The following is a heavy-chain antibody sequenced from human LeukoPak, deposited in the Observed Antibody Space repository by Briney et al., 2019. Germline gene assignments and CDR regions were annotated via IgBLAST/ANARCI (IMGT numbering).Heavy chain of an antibody. CDR1: GYTFTSHY. J-gene: IGHJ4*02. CDR2: INPSGGST. V-gene: IGHV1-46*01. Sequence: ASVKVSCKASGYTFTSHYMHWVRQAPEQGLEWMGIINPSGGSTSYAQKFQGRVTMTRDMSTSTVYMELSSLRSEDTAVYYCARATEDGGSYYQSYFDYWGQGTLVTVSS. CDR3: ARATEDGGSYYQSYFDY. D-gene: IGHD1-26*01.